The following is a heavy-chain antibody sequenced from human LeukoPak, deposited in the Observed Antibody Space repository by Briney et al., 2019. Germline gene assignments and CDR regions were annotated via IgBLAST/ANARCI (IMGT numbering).Heavy chain of an antibody. D-gene: IGHD5-12*01. V-gene: IGHV1-69*13. J-gene: IGHJ4*02. CDR1: GYTFTSYG. CDR3: VIPRSGYALSYYFDY. CDR2: IIPIFGTA. Sequence: ASVKVSCKASGYTFTSYGISWVRQAPGQGLEWMGGIIPIFGTANYAQKFQGRVTITADESTSTAYMELSSLRSEDTAVYYCVIPRSGYALSYYFDYWGQGTLVTVSS.